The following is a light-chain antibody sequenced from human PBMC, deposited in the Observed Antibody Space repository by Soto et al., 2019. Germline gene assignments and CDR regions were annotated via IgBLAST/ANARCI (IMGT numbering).Light chain of an antibody. CDR2: GNN. Sequence: QPVLTQSPSASGTPGQRVTISCSGSSSNIGSNYVYWYQQLPGTAPKLLIYGNNQRPSGVPDRFSGSKSGTSASLAISGLRSEDEADYYCATWDDSLTSEVFGGGTKLTVL. V-gene: IGLV1-47*02. J-gene: IGLJ3*02. CDR3: ATWDDSLTSEV. CDR1: SSNIGSNY.